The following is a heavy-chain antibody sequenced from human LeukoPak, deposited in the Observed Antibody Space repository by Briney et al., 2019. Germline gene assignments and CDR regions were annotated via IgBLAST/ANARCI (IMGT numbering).Heavy chain of an antibody. J-gene: IGHJ4*02. CDR2: IYYSGST. CDR3: ARHRGSGSPYFDY. D-gene: IGHD3-10*01. Sequence: SETLSLTCTVSGGSISSGGYYWSWIRQHPGKGLEWIGYIYYSGSTYYDPSLKSRVTISVDTSKNQFSLKLSSVTAADTAVYYCARHRGSGSPYFDYWGQGTLVTVSS. CDR1: GGSISSGGYY. V-gene: IGHV4-31*03.